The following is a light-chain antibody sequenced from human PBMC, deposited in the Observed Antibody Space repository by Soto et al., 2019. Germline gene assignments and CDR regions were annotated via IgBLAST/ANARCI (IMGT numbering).Light chain of an antibody. CDR2: GAS. Sequence: ESVLTQSQGTLSLSPGDRATLSCRASQSVSSYLAWYQQKPGQAPRLLIYGASSRATGIPVRFSGSGSGTDFTLTISGLQSEDFAVYYCQQYNDWPPGYTFGEGTKVDNK. J-gene: IGKJ2*01. V-gene: IGKV3D-15*01. CDR1: QSVSSY. CDR3: QQYNDWPPGYT.